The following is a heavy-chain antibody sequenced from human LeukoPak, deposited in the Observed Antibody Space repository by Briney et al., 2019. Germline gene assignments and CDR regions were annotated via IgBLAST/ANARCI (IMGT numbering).Heavy chain of an antibody. CDR1: GDSISGYH. CDR2: INRSGST. D-gene: IGHD4-17*01. CDR3: ARHHGGYPFWSRGTNWFDP. J-gene: IGHJ5*02. V-gene: IGHV4-34*01. Sequence: SETLSLTCGVYGDSISGYHWTYIRQPPGKGLEWIGEINRSGSTNYNPSLKSRVTISLDTSKNQFSLKLSSVTAADTAVYYCARHHGGYPFWSRGTNWFDPWGQGTLVTVSS.